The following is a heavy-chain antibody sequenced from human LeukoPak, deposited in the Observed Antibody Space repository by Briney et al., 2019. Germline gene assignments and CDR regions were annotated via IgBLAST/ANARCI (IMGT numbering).Heavy chain of an antibody. J-gene: IGHJ3*02. Sequence: ASVKVSCKASGYTFTGYYMHWVRQAPGQGLEWMGWINPNSGGTNYAQKFQGWVTMTRDTSIGTAYMELSRLRSDDTAVYYCARDRRYCSGGSCYSDAFDIWGQGTMVTVSS. CDR3: ARDRRYCSGGSCYSDAFDI. D-gene: IGHD2-15*01. V-gene: IGHV1-2*04. CDR1: GYTFTGYY. CDR2: INPNSGGT.